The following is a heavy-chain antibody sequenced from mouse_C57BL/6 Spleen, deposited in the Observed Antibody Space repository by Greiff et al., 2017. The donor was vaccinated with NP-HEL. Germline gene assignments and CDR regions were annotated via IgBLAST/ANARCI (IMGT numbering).Heavy chain of an antibody. CDR2: INPSTGGT. V-gene: IGHV1-42*01. D-gene: IGHD2-1*01. J-gene: IGHJ2*01. Sequence: EVQRVESGPELVKPGASVKISCKASGYSFTGYYMNWVKQSPEKSLEWIGEINPSTGGTTYNQKFKAKATLTVDKSSSTAYMQLKSLTSEDSAVYYCARDYYGNRDYWGQGTTLTVSS. CDR3: ARDYYGNRDY. CDR1: GYSFTGYY.